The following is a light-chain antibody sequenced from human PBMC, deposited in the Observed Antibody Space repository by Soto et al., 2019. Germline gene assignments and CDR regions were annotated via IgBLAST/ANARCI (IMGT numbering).Light chain of an antibody. J-gene: IGKJ1*01. CDR2: GSS. CDR3: QQYADWPRT. Sequence: EIVLTQSPATLSVSPGEGATLSCRASQSVSSDLAWYQHRPGQAPRLLISGSSTRATDIPDRFRGSGSGTVFTLPISSLQSEDFAVYYCQQYADWPRTFGQGTKVESK. V-gene: IGKV3D-15*01. CDR1: QSVSSD.